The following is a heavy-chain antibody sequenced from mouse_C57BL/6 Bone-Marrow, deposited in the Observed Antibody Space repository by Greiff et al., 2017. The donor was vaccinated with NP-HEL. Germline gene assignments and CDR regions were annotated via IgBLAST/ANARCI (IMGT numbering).Heavy chain of an antibody. Sequence: VQLVESGAELARPGASVKLSCKASGYTFTSYGISWVKQRTGQGLEWIGEIYPRSGNTYYNEKFKGKATLTADKSSSTAYMELRSLTSEDSAVYFCARGDYGSSFDYWGQGTTLTVSS. J-gene: IGHJ2*01. V-gene: IGHV1-81*01. D-gene: IGHD1-1*01. CDR3: ARGDYGSSFDY. CDR1: GYTFTSYG. CDR2: IYPRSGNT.